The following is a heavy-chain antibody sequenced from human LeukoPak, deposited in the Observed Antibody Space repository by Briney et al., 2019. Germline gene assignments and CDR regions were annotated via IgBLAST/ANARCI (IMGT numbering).Heavy chain of an antibody. Sequence: PGRSLRLSCAASGFTFSSYAMHWVRQAPGKGLEWVAVISYDGSNKYYADSVKGRFTIFRDNSKNTLYLQMNSLRAEDTAVYYCATLVEMATIVFDYWGQGTLVTVSS. CDR3: ATLVEMATIVFDY. D-gene: IGHD5-24*01. V-gene: IGHV3-30-3*01. CDR2: ISYDGSNK. J-gene: IGHJ4*02. CDR1: GFTFSSYA.